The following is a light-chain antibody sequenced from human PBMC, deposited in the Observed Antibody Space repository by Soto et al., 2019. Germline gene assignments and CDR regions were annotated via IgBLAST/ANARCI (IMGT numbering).Light chain of an antibody. V-gene: IGKV3-11*01. J-gene: IGKJ2*01. CDR2: DIS. Sequence: ELVLTQSPATLSLSPGARATLSCRASQTVPSYLAWYQQKPGQSPRLLIYDISNRATGIPARFSGSGSGTDFTLTISSLEPEDSATYYCQQRSTWPRNTFGQGTKLEI. CDR1: QTVPSY. CDR3: QQRSTWPRNT.